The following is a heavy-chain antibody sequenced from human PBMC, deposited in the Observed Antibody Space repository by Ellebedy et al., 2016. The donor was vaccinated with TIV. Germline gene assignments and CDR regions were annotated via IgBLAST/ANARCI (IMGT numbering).Heavy chain of an antibody. CDR3: ARGGTFGGY. J-gene: IGHJ4*02. D-gene: IGHD2/OR15-2a*01. Sequence: PGGSLRLSCAASGFTFRIYAMSWVRQAPGKGLEWVSLISGSGDSTYYADSVKGRFTISRDKSKNTLHLQMNSLRAEDTAVYYCARGGTFGGYWGRGTLVTVSS. CDR1: GFTFRIYA. V-gene: IGHV3-23*01. CDR2: ISGSGDST.